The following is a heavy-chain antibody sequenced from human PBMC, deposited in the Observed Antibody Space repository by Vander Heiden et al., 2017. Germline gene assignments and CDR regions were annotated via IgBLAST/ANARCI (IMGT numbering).Heavy chain of an antibody. CDR3: ARSDGWFDP. V-gene: IGHV1-18*04. Sequence: QVQLVQSGAEVKKPGASVKVSCKASGYTFTSYGITWVRQAPGQGLEWMGWIGPNNGNTNYAEKFQGRVTLTTDTFTSTAFMELRSLRSDDTAVYYCARSDGWFDPWGQGTLVTVSS. J-gene: IGHJ5*02. CDR2: IGPNNGNT. CDR1: GYTFTSYG.